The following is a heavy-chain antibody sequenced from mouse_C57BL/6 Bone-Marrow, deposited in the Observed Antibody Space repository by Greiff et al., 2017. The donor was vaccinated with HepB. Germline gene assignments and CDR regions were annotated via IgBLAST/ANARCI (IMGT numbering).Heavy chain of an antibody. CDR3: ARNRGSRGDYAMDY. V-gene: IGHV2-2*01. CDR1: GFSLTSYG. D-gene: IGHD1-1*01. CDR2: IWSGGST. Sequence: VQLQQSGPGLVQPSQSLSITCTVSGFSLTSYGVHWVRQSPGKGLEWLGVIWSGGSTDYNAAFISRLSLSKDNSKSQVFFKMNSLQADDTAIYYCARNRGSRGDYAMDYWGQGTSVTVSS. J-gene: IGHJ4*01.